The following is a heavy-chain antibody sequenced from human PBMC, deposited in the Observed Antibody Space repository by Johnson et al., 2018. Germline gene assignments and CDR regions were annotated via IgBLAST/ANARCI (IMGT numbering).Heavy chain of an antibody. D-gene: IGHD6-13*01. CDR3: ARERSSSWYRLFPEYFQH. V-gene: IGHV3-21*01. CDR2: ISSSSSYI. J-gene: IGHJ1*01. Sequence: EVQLVETGGGLVKPGGSXRLSCAASGFTFSSYSMNWVRQAPGKGLEWVSSISSSSSYIYYADSVKGRFTISRDNAKNSLYLQMNSLRAEETAVDSGARERSSSWYRLFPEYFQHWGQGTLVTVSS. CDR1: GFTFSSYS.